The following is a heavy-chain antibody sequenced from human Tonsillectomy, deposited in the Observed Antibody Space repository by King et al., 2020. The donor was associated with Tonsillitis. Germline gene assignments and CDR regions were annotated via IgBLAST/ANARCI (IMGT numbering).Heavy chain of an antibody. D-gene: IGHD3-10*01. CDR3: AKGDRMVRGLITTERHYYCMDV. CDR2: ISYDGSDK. J-gene: IGHJ6*02. V-gene: IGHV3-30*18. Sequence: QVQLVESGGGVVQPGRSLRLSCAASGFTFSNYGMHWVRQAPGKGLEWVAVISYDGSDKYYADSVKGRFTISRDNSKHTLYLQMNSLRAEDTAVYYCAKGDRMVRGLITTERHYYCMDVWGQGTTVTVSS. CDR1: GFTFSNYG.